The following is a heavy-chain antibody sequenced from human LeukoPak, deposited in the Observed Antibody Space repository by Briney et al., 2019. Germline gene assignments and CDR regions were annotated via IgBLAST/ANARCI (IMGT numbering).Heavy chain of an antibody. J-gene: IGHJ4*02. CDR3: TKDVADYVWGEYRHFDK. CDR2: ITWNSDFI. CDR1: GFKFDDYA. Sequence: GGSLRLSCAASGFKFDDYAMHWVRQVPGQGLEWVAGITWNSDFIAFADSLKGRFSISRDNGKNSLFLQMNSLTPEDTAFYYCTKDVADYVWGEYRHFDKWGQGALVTVSS. V-gene: IGHV3-9*01. D-gene: IGHD3-16*01.